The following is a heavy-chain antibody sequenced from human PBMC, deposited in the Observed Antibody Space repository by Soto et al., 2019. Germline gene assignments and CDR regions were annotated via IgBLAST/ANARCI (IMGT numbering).Heavy chain of an antibody. Sequence: SETLSLTCTVSGGSISSSSYYWSWIRQPPGKGLEWIGYIYYSGSTNYNPSLKSRVTISVDTSKTQFSLKLSSVTAADTAVYYCARHYGSGRPYFDYWGQGTLVTVSS. CDR3: ARHYGSGRPYFDY. V-gene: IGHV4-61*05. J-gene: IGHJ4*02. D-gene: IGHD3-10*01. CDR1: GGSISSSSYY. CDR2: IYYSGST.